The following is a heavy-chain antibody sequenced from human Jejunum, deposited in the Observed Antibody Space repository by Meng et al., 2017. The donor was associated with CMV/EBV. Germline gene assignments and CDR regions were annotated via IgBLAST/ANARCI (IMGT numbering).Heavy chain of an antibody. Sequence: ESTCTDCYVHWVRQAPGQGLEWMGYLNPYTGDTNYAQKFQGRVTMTRNTSTNTAYMELTRLRSDDTALYYCAKDAGSFLDYDFDDWGQGTLVTVSS. D-gene: IGHD1-26*01. V-gene: IGHV1-2*02. J-gene: IGHJ4*02. CDR3: AKDAGSFLDYDFDD. CDR1: ESTCTDCY. CDR2: LNPYTGDT.